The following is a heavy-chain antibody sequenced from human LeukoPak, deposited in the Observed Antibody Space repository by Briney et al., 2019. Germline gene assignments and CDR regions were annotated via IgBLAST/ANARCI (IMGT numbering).Heavy chain of an antibody. Sequence: ASVKVSCKASGYTFTGYFMHWVRQAPGQGLEWMGWINPNSGGTNYAQKFQGRVTMTRDTSTSTVYMELSSLRSEDTAVYYCARGRLYYGGNFDYWGQGTLVTVSS. J-gene: IGHJ4*02. CDR1: GYTFTGYF. CDR3: ARGRLYYGGNFDY. CDR2: INPNSGGT. D-gene: IGHD4-23*01. V-gene: IGHV1-2*02.